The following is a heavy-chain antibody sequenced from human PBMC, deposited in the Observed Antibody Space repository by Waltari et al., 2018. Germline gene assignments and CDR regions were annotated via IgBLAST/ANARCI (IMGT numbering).Heavy chain of an antibody. CDR3: ARENRQWLSPEPYYFDY. CDR2: LSYDGSNK. D-gene: IGHD6-19*01. J-gene: IGHJ4*02. CDR1: GFVFSTYA. Sequence: QVQLVESGGGVVQPGTSLRLSCAASGFVFSTYAMHWVRQAPGKRLEWLAVLSYDGSNKYYTDSVRGRFTISRDNSKNTMYLEMNSLRTDDTAIYYCARENRQWLSPEPYYFDYWGQGTPVTVTS. V-gene: IGHV3-30*10.